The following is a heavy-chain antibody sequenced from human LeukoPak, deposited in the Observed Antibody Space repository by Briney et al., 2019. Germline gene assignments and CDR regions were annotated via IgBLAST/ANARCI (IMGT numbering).Heavy chain of an antibody. D-gene: IGHD6-13*01. CDR2: IYHNGNT. V-gene: IGHV4-59*01. CDR1: GGSFSGYY. Sequence: PSETLSLTCAVYGGSFSGYYWSWIRQPPGRGREWIGYIYHNGNTNYNPSLKSRVTLSVDTSKNQFSLKLSSVTAADAAVYYCARGDRVDSSSWYNWFDPWGQGTLVTVSS. J-gene: IGHJ5*02. CDR3: ARGDRVDSSSWYNWFDP.